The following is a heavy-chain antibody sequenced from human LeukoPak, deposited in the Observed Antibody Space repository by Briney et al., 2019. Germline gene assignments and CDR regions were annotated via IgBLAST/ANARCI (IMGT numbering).Heavy chain of an antibody. Sequence: ASVKVSCKASGYTFTSYGISWVRQAPGQGLEWMGWISAYNGNTNYAQKLRGRVTMTTDTSTSTAYMELRSLRSDDTAVYYCARDLIVVVAANSYYYYGMDVWGQGTTVTVSS. CDR3: ARDLIVVVAANSYYYYGMDV. CDR1: GYTFTSYG. D-gene: IGHD2-15*01. CDR2: ISAYNGNT. J-gene: IGHJ6*02. V-gene: IGHV1-18*01.